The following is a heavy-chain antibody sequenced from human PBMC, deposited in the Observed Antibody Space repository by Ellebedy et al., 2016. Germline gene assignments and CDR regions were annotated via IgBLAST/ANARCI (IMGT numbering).Heavy chain of an antibody. D-gene: IGHD4-11*01. CDR1: GFTFSSYA. J-gene: IGHJ4*02. Sequence: GESLKISXPASGFTFSSYAVTWVRQSPGRGLEWVSAISDTGGRTYYADSVKGRFTISRDNSKNTLYLQMSSLRAEDTAVYYCATHSPREVTYWGQGSLVTISS. CDR2: ISDTGGRT. CDR3: ATHSPREVTY. V-gene: IGHV3-23*01.